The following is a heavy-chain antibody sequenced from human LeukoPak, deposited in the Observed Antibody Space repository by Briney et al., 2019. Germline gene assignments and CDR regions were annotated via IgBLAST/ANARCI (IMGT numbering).Heavy chain of an antibody. CDR2: INPNSGGT. Sequence: ASVKVSCKASGYTFTNYGISWVRQAPGQGLEWMGWINPNSGGTNYTQKFQGRVTMTRDTSISTAYMELISLRSDDTAVYYCASGMEGWYFDLWGRGTLVTVSS. V-gene: IGHV1-2*02. D-gene: IGHD3-3*01. J-gene: IGHJ2*01. CDR3: ASGMEGWYFDL. CDR1: GYTFTNYG.